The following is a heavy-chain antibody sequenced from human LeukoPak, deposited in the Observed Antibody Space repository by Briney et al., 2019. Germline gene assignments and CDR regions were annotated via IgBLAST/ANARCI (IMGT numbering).Heavy chain of an antibody. J-gene: IGHJ4*02. CDR3: ARGHYDILTGYYYFDY. V-gene: IGHV1-18*04. Sequence: GASVKVSCKASGYTFSGYSLSWVRQAPGQGLEWMGWISVSNGNTNYEQKLLGRVTMTTDTSTSTAYMELRSLRSDDTAVYYCARGHYDILTGYYYFDYWGQGTLVTVSS. D-gene: IGHD3-9*01. CDR1: GYTFSGYS. CDR2: ISVSNGNT.